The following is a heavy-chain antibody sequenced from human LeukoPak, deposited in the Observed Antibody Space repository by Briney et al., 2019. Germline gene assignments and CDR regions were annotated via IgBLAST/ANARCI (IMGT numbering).Heavy chain of an antibody. J-gene: IGHJ4*02. CDR1: GFTFSSYG. CDR3: ARLLLDEAY. V-gene: IGHV3-21*01. D-gene: IGHD2-21*01. CDR2: ISSSSSYI. Sequence: GGSLRLSCAASGFTFSSYGMHWVRQAPGKGLEWVSSISSSSSYIYYADSVKGRFTISRDNAKNSLYLQMNSLRAEDTAVYYCARLLLDEAYWGQGTLVTVSS.